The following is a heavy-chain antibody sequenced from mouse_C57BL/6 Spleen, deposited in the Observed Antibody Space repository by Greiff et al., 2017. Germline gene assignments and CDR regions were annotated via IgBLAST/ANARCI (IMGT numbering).Heavy chain of an antibody. CDR3: ARDGSSYLPYAMDY. CDR2: ISGGGGNT. Sequence: EVKLMESGGGLVKPGGSLKLSCAASGFTFSSYTMSWVRQTPEKRLEWVATISGGGGNTYYPDSVKGRFTISRDNAKNTLYLQMSSLRSEDTALYYCARDGSSYLPYAMDYWGQGTSVTVSS. J-gene: IGHJ4*01. CDR1: GFTFSSYT. D-gene: IGHD1-1*01. V-gene: IGHV5-9*01.